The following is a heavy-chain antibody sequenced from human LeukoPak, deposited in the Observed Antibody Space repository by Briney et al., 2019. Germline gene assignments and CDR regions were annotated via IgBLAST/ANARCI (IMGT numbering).Heavy chain of an antibody. CDR1: GFTFSSYE. Sequence: GGSLRLSCAASGFTFSSYEMNWVRQAPGKGLEWVSYISSSGSAIYYADSVKSRFTISRVNAKNSLYLQMNSLRAEDTAVYYCAREDQAFDIWGQGTMVTVSS. V-gene: IGHV3-48*03. CDR3: AREDQAFDI. J-gene: IGHJ3*02. CDR2: ISSSGSAI.